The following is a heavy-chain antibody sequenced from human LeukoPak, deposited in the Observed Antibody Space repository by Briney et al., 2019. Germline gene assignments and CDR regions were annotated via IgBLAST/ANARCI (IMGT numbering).Heavy chain of an antibody. J-gene: IGHJ4*02. D-gene: IGHD3-22*01. CDR2: IYYSGST. CDR1: GGSISSSSYY. V-gene: IGHV4-39*07. Sequence: SETLSLTCTVSGGSISSSSYYWGWIRQPPGKGLEWIGSIYYSGSTYYNPSLKSRVTISVDTSKNQFSLKLSSVTAADTAVYYCARDSYDSSGYHLEFDYWGQGTLVTVSS. CDR3: ARDSYDSSGYHLEFDY.